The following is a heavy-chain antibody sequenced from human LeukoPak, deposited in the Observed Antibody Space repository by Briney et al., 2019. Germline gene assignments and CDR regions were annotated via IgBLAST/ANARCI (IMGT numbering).Heavy chain of an antibody. V-gene: IGHV3-23*01. CDR2: ISSTGVTT. CDR1: GFTFSDYG. J-gene: IGHJ3*02. Sequence: PGGTLRLSCAASGFTFSDYGMSWVRQAPGKGLEWVSSISSTGVTTYYADSVKGRFTISRDNSKNTLFLQVNSLRAEDTAVYYCARYLIEWLPGRLPFYAFDIWGQGTMVTVSS. D-gene: IGHD3-3*01. CDR3: ARYLIEWLPGRLPFYAFDI.